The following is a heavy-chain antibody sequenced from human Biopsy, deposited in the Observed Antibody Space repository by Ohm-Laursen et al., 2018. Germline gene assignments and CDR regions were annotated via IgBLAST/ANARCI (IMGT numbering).Heavy chain of an antibody. D-gene: IGHD4-23*01. CDR3: ARGSNEYGGLYFPH. V-gene: IGHV4-59*11. CDR1: GGSFTGHY. Sequence: TLSLTCTVSGGSFTGHYWTWIRQPPGQGLEWIGHISHTGYTSYKSSLKSRVTISLDTSRKHFLLRLTSLAAADTAVYYCARGSNEYGGLYFPHWGQGTLVTVSS. J-gene: IGHJ1*01. CDR2: ISHTGYT.